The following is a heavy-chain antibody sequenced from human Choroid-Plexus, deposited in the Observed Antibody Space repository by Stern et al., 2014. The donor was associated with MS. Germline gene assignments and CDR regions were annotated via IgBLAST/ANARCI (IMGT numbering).Heavy chain of an antibody. V-gene: IGHV4-30-2*01. Sequence: QVQLQESGSGLVKPSQTLSLTCSVSGYSITSAAFSWTWIRQAPGKGLEWIGYIDDGGSPPYTPSPRSGVNISVATSKNQSPLRLNSGTAADAAVYYCARGRSRVHPPLDPWGQGTLVTVSS. J-gene: IGHJ5*02. CDR2: IDDGGSP. CDR3: ARGRSRVHPPLDP. D-gene: IGHD2-2*01. CDR1: GYSITSAAFS.